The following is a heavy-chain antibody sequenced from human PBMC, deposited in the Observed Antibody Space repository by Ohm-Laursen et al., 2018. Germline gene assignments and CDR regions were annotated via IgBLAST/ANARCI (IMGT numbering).Heavy chain of an antibody. CDR1: GGSISSYY. V-gene: IGHV4-4*07. D-gene: IGHD2-2*02. Sequence: SDTLSLTCTVSGGSISSYYWSWIRQPAGKGLEWIGRIYTSGSTNYNPSLKSRVTMSVDTSKNQFSLKLSSVTAADTAVYYCARDRGRYCSSTSCYMNYYYYGMDVWGQGTTVTVSS. CDR2: IYTSGST. J-gene: IGHJ6*02. CDR3: ARDRGRYCSSTSCYMNYYYYGMDV.